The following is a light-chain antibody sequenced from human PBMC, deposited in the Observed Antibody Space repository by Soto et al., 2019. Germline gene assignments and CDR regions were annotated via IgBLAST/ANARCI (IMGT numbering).Light chain of an antibody. Sequence: DLQMTQSPSTLSASVGDRVTITCRASQSINSWLAWYQQKPGKAPKLLIYKASSLESGVPSRFSSSGSATEFTLTISSLKPDDFATYYCQQYNYLWTFGQGTKMEIK. V-gene: IGKV1-5*03. CDR1: QSINSW. CDR2: KAS. CDR3: QQYNYLWT. J-gene: IGKJ1*01.